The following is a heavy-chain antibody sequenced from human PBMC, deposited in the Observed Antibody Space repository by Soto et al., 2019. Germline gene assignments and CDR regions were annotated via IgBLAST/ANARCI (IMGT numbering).Heavy chain of an antibody. Sequence: PGGSLILSCAASGFTFSSYSMNWVRKAPGKGLLWVSSLSSSSGHIYYADSVKGRFNISRDNAKNALYLQMNSLRAEDTAVYYCVRHWLATREFDYWGQGTLVTVSS. J-gene: IGHJ4*02. V-gene: IGHV3-21*01. CDR1: GFTFSSYS. D-gene: IGHD1-26*01. CDR2: LSSSSGHI. CDR3: VRHWLATREFDY.